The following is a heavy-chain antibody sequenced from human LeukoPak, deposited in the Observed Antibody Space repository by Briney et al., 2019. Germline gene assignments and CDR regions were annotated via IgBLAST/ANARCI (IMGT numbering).Heavy chain of an antibody. CDR3: ARGLYCSGINCYNGMDV. D-gene: IGHD2-15*01. V-gene: IGHV3-74*01. CDR1: GFTFSSYY. J-gene: IGHJ6*04. CDR2: FNGDGSST. Sequence: PGGSLRLSCAASGFTFSSYYIHWVRQAPGKGLEWVSRFNGDGSSTRYADSVKGRFTISRDNAKNTVYLQMNSLRVEDTAVYSCARGLYCSGINCYNGMDVWGKGTRSPSPQ.